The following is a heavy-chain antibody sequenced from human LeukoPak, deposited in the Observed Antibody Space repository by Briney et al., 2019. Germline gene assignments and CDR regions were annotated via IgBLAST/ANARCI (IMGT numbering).Heavy chain of an antibody. CDR2: IDHSGST. J-gene: IGHJ5*02. Sequence: SETLSLTCAVYGESFSAYSWNWIRQSPGKGLEWIGEIDHSGSTNYNPSLKSRVTISVDTSKNQTSKRQFSLKLNSVTAAGTAVYYCTRERSTPGINWFDPWGQGTLVTVSS. CDR3: TRERSTPGINWFDP. V-gene: IGHV4-34*01. D-gene: IGHD2-2*01. CDR1: GESFSAYS.